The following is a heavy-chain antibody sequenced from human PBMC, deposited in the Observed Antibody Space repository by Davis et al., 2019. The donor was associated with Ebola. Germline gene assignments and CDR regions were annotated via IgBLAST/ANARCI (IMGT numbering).Heavy chain of an antibody. CDR3: ARAVRFLEWLLWDY. J-gene: IGHJ4*02. CDR2: IGGSDGST. CDR1: GFTFSNFA. D-gene: IGHD3-3*01. V-gene: IGHV3-23*01. Sequence: GESLKISCAASGFTFSNFAMSWVRQTPEKGLEWVSAIGGSDGSTYYADSVKGRFTISRDNSKNTLYLQMNSLRAEDTAVYYCARAVRFLEWLLWDYWGQGTLVTVSS.